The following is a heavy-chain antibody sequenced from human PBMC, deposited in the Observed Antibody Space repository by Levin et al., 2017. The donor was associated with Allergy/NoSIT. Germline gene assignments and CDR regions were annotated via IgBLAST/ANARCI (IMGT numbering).Heavy chain of an antibody. CDR2: IKQDGSAK. V-gene: IGHV3-7*01. CDR1: GFTFSSYW. CDR3: AREYYYDSSAYPPYFDY. D-gene: IGHD3-22*01. J-gene: IGHJ4*02. Sequence: PGGSLRLSCAASGFTFSSYWVSWVRQAPGKGLEWVANIKQDGSAKYYVDSVKGRFTISRDNAQNSLYLQMNSLRAEDTAVYYCAREYYYDSSAYPPYFDYWGQGTLVTVSS.